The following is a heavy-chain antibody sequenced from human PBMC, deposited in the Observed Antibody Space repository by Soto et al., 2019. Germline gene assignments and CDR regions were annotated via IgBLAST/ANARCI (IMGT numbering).Heavy chain of an antibody. J-gene: IGHJ4*02. D-gene: IGHD3-10*01. CDR3: AKSSYYGSGSYLGISGY. CDR1: GFTFSSYA. Sequence: QVQLVESGGGVVQPGRSLRLSCAASGFTFSSYAMHWVRQAPGKGLEWVAVISYDGSNKYYADSVKGRFTISRDNSKNTLYLQMNSLRAEDTAVYYCAKSSYYGSGSYLGISGYWGQGTLVTVSS. CDR2: ISYDGSNK. V-gene: IGHV3-30-3*02.